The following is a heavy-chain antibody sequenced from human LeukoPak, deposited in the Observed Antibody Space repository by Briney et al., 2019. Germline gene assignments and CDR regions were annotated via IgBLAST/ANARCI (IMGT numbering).Heavy chain of an antibody. CDR1: GGSVSSGSYY. CDR2: IYNSGST. CDR3: AADLFSITMVRGVLDY. Sequence: SETLSLTCTVSGGSVSSGSYYWNWIRQPPGKGLEWIGYIYNSGSTNYSPSLKSRVTISVDTSKNQFSLRLSSVTPADTAVYYCAADLFSITMVRGVLDYWGQGTLVTVSS. D-gene: IGHD3-10*01. V-gene: IGHV4-61*01. J-gene: IGHJ4*02.